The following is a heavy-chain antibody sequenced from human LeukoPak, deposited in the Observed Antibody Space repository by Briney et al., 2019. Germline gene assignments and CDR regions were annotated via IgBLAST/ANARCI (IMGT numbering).Heavy chain of an antibody. CDR2: IKQDGSVR. CDR3: ARIGYSSSSPDY. V-gene: IGHV3-7*01. Sequence: PGGSLRLSCAASGFTFSNYWMTWVRQAPGKGLEWVANIKQDGSVRYYMDSVKGRFTISRDNPKNSLSLQLDSLRSEDTAVYYCARIGYSSSSPDYWGQGTLVTVSS. D-gene: IGHD6-6*01. J-gene: IGHJ4*02. CDR1: GFTFSNYW.